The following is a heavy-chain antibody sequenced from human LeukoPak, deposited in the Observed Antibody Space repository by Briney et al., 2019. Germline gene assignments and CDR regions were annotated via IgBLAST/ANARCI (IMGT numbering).Heavy chain of an antibody. CDR2: ISSSSSTI. CDR3: ARVHTPYCSGGSCYSYYFDY. Sequence: PGGSLRLSCAASGFTFSSYSMNWVRQAPGKGLEWVSYISSSSSTIYYADSVKGRFTISRDNAKNSLYLQMSSLRAEDTAVYYCARVHTPYCSGGSCYSYYFDYWGQGTLVTVSS. J-gene: IGHJ4*02. D-gene: IGHD2-15*01. CDR1: GFTFSSYS. V-gene: IGHV3-48*04.